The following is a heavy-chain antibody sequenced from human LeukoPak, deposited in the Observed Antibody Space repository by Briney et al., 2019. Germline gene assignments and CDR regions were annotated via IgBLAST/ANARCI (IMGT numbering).Heavy chain of an antibody. CDR3: AREGFYDFWSGYDVDC. CDR2: IYASGST. Sequence: PSETLSLTCTVSGGSISSGSYYWNWIRQPAGKGLEWIGRIYASGSTNYNPSLKSRVTMSVDTSKNQFSLKPSSVTAADTAVYYCAREGFYDFWSGYDVDCWGQGTLVTVSS. V-gene: IGHV4-61*02. CDR1: GGSISSGSYY. J-gene: IGHJ4*02. D-gene: IGHD3-3*01.